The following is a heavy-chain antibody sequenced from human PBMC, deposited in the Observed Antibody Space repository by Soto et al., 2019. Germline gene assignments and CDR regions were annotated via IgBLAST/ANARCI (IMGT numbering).Heavy chain of an antibody. Sequence: SETLSLTCTVSGGSISSYYRSWIRQPPGKGLEWIGYIYYSGSTNYNPSLKSRVTISVDTSKNQFSLKLSSVTAADTAVYYCARVGYYYDSSGYYYYFDYWGQGTLVTVSS. CDR3: ARVGYYYDSSGYYYYFDY. V-gene: IGHV4-59*01. CDR2: IYYSGST. D-gene: IGHD3-22*01. CDR1: GGSISSYY. J-gene: IGHJ4*02.